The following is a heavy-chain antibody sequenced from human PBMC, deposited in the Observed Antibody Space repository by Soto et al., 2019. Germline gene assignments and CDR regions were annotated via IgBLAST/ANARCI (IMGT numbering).Heavy chain of an antibody. J-gene: IGHJ4*02. CDR1: GFTFSSNA. Sequence: GGSLRLSCAASGFTFSSNAMSWVRQAPGKGLERVANIKQDGGEIYYVDSVRGRFTISRDNAKNSLYLQMNSLRAEDKAVYYCARLQSYGRPVDYWGQGTLVTVSS. CDR2: IKQDGGEI. CDR3: ARLQSYGRPVDY. V-gene: IGHV3-7*03. D-gene: IGHD5-18*01.